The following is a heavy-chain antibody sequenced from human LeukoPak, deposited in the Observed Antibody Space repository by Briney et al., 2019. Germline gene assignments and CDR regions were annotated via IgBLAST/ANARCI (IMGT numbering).Heavy chain of an antibody. J-gene: IGHJ4*02. CDR2: IKSKIDGGTA. Sequence: GGSLRLSCAASAFTFCNAWMSWVRQAPGKGLEWVGRIKSKIDGGTADYAAPVKGRFTISRDDSKNTLYLQMNSLKTEDTAVYYCTTDSTTVLPRVYWGQGTLVTVSS. V-gene: IGHV3-15*01. CDR3: TTDSTTVLPRVY. CDR1: AFTFCNAW. D-gene: IGHD1-1*01.